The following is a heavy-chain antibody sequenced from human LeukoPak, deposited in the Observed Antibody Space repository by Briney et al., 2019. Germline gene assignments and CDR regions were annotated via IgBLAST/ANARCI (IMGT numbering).Heavy chain of an antibody. CDR2: IKSKTDGGTT. J-gene: IGHJ4*02. CDR1: GFTFSNAW. CDR3: TTDRQIPSPYFDY. Sequence: GGSLRLSCAASGFTFSNAWMSWVRQAPGKGLEWVGRIKSKTDGGTTDYAAPVKGRFTISRDDSKNTLYLQMNSLKTEDTAVYYCTTDRQIPSPYFDYCGQGTLVTVSS. V-gene: IGHV3-15*01.